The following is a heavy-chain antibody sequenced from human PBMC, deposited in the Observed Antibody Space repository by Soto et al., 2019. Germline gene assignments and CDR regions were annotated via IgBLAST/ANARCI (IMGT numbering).Heavy chain of an antibody. J-gene: IGHJ5*02. CDR2: TYYRSKWYN. D-gene: IGHD3-9*01. CDR3: ARDGSPYYDILTGYYKGNWFDP. Sequence: PSQTLLLPSAISEDSVSSNSTAWNWIRQSPSRGLEWMGRTYYRSKWYNDYAVSVKSRITINPDTSKNQFSLQLNSVTPEDTAVYYCARDGSPYYDILTGYYKGNWFDPWGQGTLVTVSS. CDR1: EDSVSSNSTA. V-gene: IGHV6-1*01.